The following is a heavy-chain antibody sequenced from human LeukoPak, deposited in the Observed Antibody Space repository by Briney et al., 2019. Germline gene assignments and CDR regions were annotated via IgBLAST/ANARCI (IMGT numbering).Heavy chain of an antibody. CDR1: GFTVSSNY. Sequence: GGSLRLSCAASGFTVSSNYMTWVRQAPGKGLEWVSVIYSGGSTYYADSVKGRFTISRDNSKNTVYIQMNSLRAEDTAVYYCARGYFYDSSVGYWGQGTLVIVSS. CDR2: IYSGGST. CDR3: ARGYFYDSSVGY. J-gene: IGHJ4*02. D-gene: IGHD3-22*01. V-gene: IGHV3-66*01.